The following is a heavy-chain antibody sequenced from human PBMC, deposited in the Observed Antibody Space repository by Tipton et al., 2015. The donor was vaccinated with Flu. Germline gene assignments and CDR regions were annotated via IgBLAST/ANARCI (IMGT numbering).Heavy chain of an antibody. CDR1: GFTFSNYG. CDR2: IRYDGSNK. D-gene: IGHD5-12*01. Sequence: SLRLSCEASGFTFSNYGMQWVRQAPGKGLEWVAFIRYDGSNKYFADSVKGRFTISRDNSKNTLFLQMNSLRVEDTAVYYCVKYSGGTMLWGDYWGQGTLVTVSS. J-gene: IGHJ4*02. V-gene: IGHV3-30*02. CDR3: VKYSGGTMLWGDY.